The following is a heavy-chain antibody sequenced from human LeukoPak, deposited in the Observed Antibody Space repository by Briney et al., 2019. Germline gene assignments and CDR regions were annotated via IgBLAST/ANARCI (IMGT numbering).Heavy chain of an antibody. CDR1: GFTFNSYA. CDR2: ISGSGGST. V-gene: IGHV3-23*01. CDR3: AKGGKWDVTPFDY. D-gene: IGHD1-26*01. Sequence: GGSLRLPCAASGFTFNSYAMSWVRQAPGKGLEWVSGISGSGGSTYYADSVKGRFTISRDNSKNTLYLQVNSLRAEDTAVYYCAKGGKWDVTPFDYWGQGTLVTVSS. J-gene: IGHJ4*02.